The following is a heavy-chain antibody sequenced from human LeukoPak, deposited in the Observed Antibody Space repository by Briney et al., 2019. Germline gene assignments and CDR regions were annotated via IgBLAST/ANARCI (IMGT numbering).Heavy chain of an antibody. D-gene: IGHD1-26*01. Sequence: ASVKVSCKASGGTFSSYAISWVRQAPGQGLEWMGGIIPIFGTANYAQKFQGRVTITADESTSTAYMELSSLRSDDTAVYYCARGLLPIVGATCYFDYWGQGTLVTVSS. V-gene: IGHV1-69*13. CDR2: IIPIFGTA. J-gene: IGHJ4*02. CDR1: GGTFSSYA. CDR3: ARGLLPIVGATCYFDY.